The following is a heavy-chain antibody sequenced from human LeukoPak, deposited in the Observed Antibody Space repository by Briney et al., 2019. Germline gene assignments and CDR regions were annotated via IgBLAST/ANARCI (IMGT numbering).Heavy chain of an antibody. CDR2: IYTSGST. Sequence: SGTLSLTCTVSGGSISSYYWSWIRQPAGKGLEWIGRIYTSGSTNYNPSLKSRVTMSVDTSKNQFSLKLSSVTAADTAVYYCAREGRTWEMATKEWFDPWGQGTLVTVSS. CDR3: AREGRTWEMATKEWFDP. CDR1: GGSISSYY. V-gene: IGHV4-4*07. J-gene: IGHJ5*02. D-gene: IGHD5-24*01.